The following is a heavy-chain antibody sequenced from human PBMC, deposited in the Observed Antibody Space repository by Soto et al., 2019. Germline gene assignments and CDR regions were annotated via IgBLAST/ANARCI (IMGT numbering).Heavy chain of an antibody. CDR3: TSPAKVGDTVFLNES. CDR2: SRSKTNGSAT. Sequence: PGGSLRLSCAASGFTFSGSAVHWVRQASGKGLERVGRSRSKTNGSATAYAASVKGRFTIFRDDSNNTAYLHMSILKTEDTDLYYCTSPAKVGDTVFLNESWGQGTLVTVSS. V-gene: IGHV3-73*01. D-gene: IGHD2-21*02. CDR1: GFTFSGSA. J-gene: IGHJ4*02.